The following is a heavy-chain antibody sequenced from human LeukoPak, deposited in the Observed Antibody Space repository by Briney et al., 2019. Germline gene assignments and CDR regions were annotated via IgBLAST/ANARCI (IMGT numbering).Heavy chain of an antibody. CDR2: IYDSGST. Sequence: SESLSLTCTVSGGSISSSSYYWGWIRQPPGKGLEWSGSIYDSGSTYYNPFLKSRVTISVDTSENQFSLKLSPVTAADTAVYYCARIGVITTRYYFDYWGQGTLVTVSS. J-gene: IGHJ4*02. D-gene: IGHD3-22*01. CDR1: GGSISSSSYY. V-gene: IGHV4-39*07. CDR3: ARIGVITTRYYFDY.